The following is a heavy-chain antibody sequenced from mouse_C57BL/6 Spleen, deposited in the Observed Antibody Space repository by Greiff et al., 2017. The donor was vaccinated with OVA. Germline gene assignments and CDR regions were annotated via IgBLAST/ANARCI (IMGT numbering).Heavy chain of an antibody. V-gene: IGHV1-42*01. J-gene: IGHJ3*01. CDR2: INPSTGGT. D-gene: IGHD2-4*01. CDR3: ARGGIYYDYDPAWFAY. CDR1: GYSFTGYY. Sequence: EVQLQQSGPELVKPGASVKISCKASGYSFTGYYMNWVKQSPEKSLEWIGEINPSTGGTTYNQKFKAKATLTVDKSSSTAYMQLKSLTSEDSAVYYCARGGIYYDYDPAWFAYWGQGTLVTVSA.